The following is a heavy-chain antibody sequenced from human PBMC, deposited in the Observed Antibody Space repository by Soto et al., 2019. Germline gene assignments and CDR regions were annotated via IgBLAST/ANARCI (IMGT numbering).Heavy chain of an antibody. D-gene: IGHD6-6*01. J-gene: IGHJ6*02. CDR3: AKDLVAWSNYYYYGMDV. V-gene: IGHV3-30*18. CDR2: ISYDGSNK. Sequence: QVRLVESGGGVVQPGRSLRLSCTASGFTFSHYGMHWARQAPGKGLEWLAIISYDGSNKHYADSVMGRFTISRDNSKNTLNRQMNSLRTEDTAVYYCAKDLVAWSNYYYYGMDVWGQGTTVTVSS. CDR1: GFTFSHYG.